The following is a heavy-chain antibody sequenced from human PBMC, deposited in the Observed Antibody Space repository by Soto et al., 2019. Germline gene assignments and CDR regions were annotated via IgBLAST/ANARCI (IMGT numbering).Heavy chain of an antibody. CDR1: GFSFSSYA. J-gene: IGHJ5*02. V-gene: IGHV3-30*04. D-gene: IGHD6-19*01. CDR3: ARDMYSSDYFVKWFEP. CDR2: ISKDGLNK. Sequence: QVRLVESGGGVVQPGRSLRLSCTASGFSFSSYAMYWFRQPPGKGLEGVAVISKDGLNKNYAASVKGRVTVSRDNANYSLDLQLNSLRGEDTAMYYCARDMYSSDYFVKWFEPWGQGALVTVSS.